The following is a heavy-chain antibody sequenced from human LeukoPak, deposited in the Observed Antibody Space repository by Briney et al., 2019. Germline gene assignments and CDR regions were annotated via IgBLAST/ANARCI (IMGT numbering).Heavy chain of an antibody. CDR1: GFTFSGFW. V-gene: IGHV3-23*01. Sequence: GGSLRLSCAASGFTFSGFWMSWVRQAPGKGLEWVSAISGSGGNTYYADSVKGRFTISRDNSKNKMYLQMNSLRAEDTAIYYCAKGGSWYRPTFFDYWGQGALVTVSS. CDR3: AKGGSWYRPTFFDY. J-gene: IGHJ4*02. D-gene: IGHD6-13*01. CDR2: ISGSGGNT.